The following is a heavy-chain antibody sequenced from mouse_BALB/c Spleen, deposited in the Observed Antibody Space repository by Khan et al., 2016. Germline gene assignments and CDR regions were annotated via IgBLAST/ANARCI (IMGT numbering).Heavy chain of an antibody. D-gene: IGHD2-3*01. CDR3: GGYDGNYYAMDY. CDR1: GYAFTNYL. J-gene: IGHJ4*01. CDR2: INPGSGGT. Sequence: QVQLKESGAELVRPGTSVKVSCKASGYAFTNYLIEWVKQRPGQGLEWIGVINPGSGGTNYNEKFKGKATLTADKSSSTAYMQLSSLTSDDSAVDFCGGYDGNYYAMDYWGQGTSVTVSS. V-gene: IGHV1-54*01.